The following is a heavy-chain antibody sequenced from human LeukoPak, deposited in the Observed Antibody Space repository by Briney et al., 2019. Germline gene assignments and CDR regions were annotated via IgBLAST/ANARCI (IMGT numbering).Heavy chain of an antibody. CDR3: AKDLYSSSHHGGGFDI. CDR1: GFTFSSYW. V-gene: IGHV3-74*01. CDR2: INSGGSST. J-gene: IGHJ3*02. D-gene: IGHD6-6*01. Sequence: GGSLRLSCAASGFTFSSYWMHWVRQAPGKGLVWVSRINSGGSSTSYADSVKGRFTISRDNAKNTLYLQMNSLRAGDMALYYCAKDLYSSSHHGGGFDIWGQGTMVTVSS.